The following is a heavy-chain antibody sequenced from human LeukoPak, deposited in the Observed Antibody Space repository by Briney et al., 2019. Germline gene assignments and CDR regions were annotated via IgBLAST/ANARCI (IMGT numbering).Heavy chain of an antibody. Sequence: SETLSLTCTVSGGSISSSSYYWGWIRQPPGKGLEWIGSIYYSGSTNYNPSLKSRVTISVDTSKNQFSLKLSSVTAADTAVYYCARSPLGSSSWKNRGGQYAFDIWGQGTMVTVSS. J-gene: IGHJ3*02. CDR1: GGSISSSSYY. D-gene: IGHD6-13*01. CDR2: IYYSGST. CDR3: ARSPLGSSSWKNRGGQYAFDI. V-gene: IGHV4-39*01.